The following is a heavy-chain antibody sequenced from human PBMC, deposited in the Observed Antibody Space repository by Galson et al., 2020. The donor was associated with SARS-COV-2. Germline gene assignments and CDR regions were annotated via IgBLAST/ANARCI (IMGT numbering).Heavy chain of an antibody. D-gene: IGHD3-9*01. CDR3: ARDRMYYDIVTRGYYYYGMDV. J-gene: IGHJ6*02. CDR1: GFTVSSNY. CDR2: IYSGCST. Sequence: GGSLRLSCAASGFTVSSNYMSWVRQAPGKGLEWFSVIYSGCSTYYADSVKGRFTISSNNSKNTLYLQMNSLRAEDTAVYYCARDRMYYDIVTRGYYYYGMDVWGQGTTVTVSS. V-gene: IGHV3-53*01.